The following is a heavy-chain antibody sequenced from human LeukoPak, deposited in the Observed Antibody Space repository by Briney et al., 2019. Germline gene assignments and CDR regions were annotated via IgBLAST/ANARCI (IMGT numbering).Heavy chain of an antibody. CDR1: GYTFTGYY. Sequence: RGASVKVSCKTSGYTFTGYYMHWVRQAPGQGLEWMGWINPNSGGTNYAQKFQGRVTMTRDTSISTAYLELSRLRSDDTAVYYCARANIVRGVGSFFDRNWFDPWGQRTLVTVSS. V-gene: IGHV1-2*02. D-gene: IGHD3-10*01. CDR2: INPNSGGT. J-gene: IGHJ5*02. CDR3: ARANIVRGVGSFFDRNWFDP.